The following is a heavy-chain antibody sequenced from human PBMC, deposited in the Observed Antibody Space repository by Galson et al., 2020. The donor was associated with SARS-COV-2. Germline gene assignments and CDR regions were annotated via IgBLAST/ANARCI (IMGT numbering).Heavy chain of an antibody. CDR3: ARIDSSGCRGNY. J-gene: IGHJ4*02. CDR1: GFSLSTSGVC. CDR2: IDWDGDR. Sequence: ESGPTLVQPTQPLTLTCTFSGFSLSTSGVCVNWIRQPPGKALEWLARIDWDGDRYYSTSLKTRLTISKDTSKNQVVLTMTSMDPVDTATYYCARIDSSGCRGNYWGQGTLVTVSS. V-gene: IGHV2-70*11. D-gene: IGHD6-19*01.